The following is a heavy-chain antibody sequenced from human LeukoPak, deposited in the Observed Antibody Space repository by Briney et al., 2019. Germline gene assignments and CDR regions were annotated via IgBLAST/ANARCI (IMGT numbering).Heavy chain of an antibody. D-gene: IGHD3-3*01. CDR3: ARVEAAYDFWSGHYFDY. Sequence: GGSLRLSCAASGFTFSSYAMPWVRQAPGKGLEWVAVISYDGSNKYYADSVKGRFTISRDNSKNTLYLQMNSLRAEDTAVYYCARVEAAYDFWSGHYFDYWGQGTLVTVSS. V-gene: IGHV3-30-3*01. J-gene: IGHJ4*02. CDR1: GFTFSSYA. CDR2: ISYDGSNK.